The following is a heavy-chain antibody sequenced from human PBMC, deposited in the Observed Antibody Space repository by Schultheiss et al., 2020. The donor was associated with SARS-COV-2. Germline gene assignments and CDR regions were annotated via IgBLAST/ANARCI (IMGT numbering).Heavy chain of an antibody. D-gene: IGHD3-10*01. CDR2: INHSGST. CDR1: GGSISSGGYY. Sequence: SETLSLTCTVSGGSISSGGYYWGWIRQPPGKGLEWIGEINHSGSTNYNPSLKSRVTISVDTSKNQFSLKLSSVTAADTAVYYCARVTGSGSYYNAVFDYWGQGTLVTVSS. V-gene: IGHV4-39*07. CDR3: ARVTGSGSYYNAVFDY. J-gene: IGHJ4*02.